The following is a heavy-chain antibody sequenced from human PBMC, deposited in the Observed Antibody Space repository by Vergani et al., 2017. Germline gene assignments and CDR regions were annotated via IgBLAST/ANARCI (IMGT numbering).Heavy chain of an antibody. V-gene: IGHV4-30-4*08. Sequence: QVQLQESGPGLVKPSQTLSLTCTVSGGSISSGDYYWSWIRQPPGKGLEWIGYIYYSGSTYYNPSLKSRVTISVDTSKNHFSLKLSAVTAADTAVYYCGGGGPTVTTDYWGQGTLVTVSS. CDR1: GGSISSGDYY. D-gene: IGHD4-17*01. CDR3: GGGGPTVTTDY. CDR2: IYYSGST. J-gene: IGHJ4*02.